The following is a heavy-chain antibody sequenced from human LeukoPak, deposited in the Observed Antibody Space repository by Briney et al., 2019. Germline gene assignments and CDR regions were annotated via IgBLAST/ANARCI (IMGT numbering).Heavy chain of an antibody. Sequence: SETLSLTCAVYGGSFSGYYWSWIRQPPGKGLEWIGEINHSGSTNYNPSLKSRVTISVDTSKNPFSLKLSSVTAADTAVYYCARWRRRAAGAFDIWGQGTMVTVSS. D-gene: IGHD6-13*01. CDR1: GGSFSGYY. CDR3: ARWRRRAAGAFDI. J-gene: IGHJ3*02. CDR2: INHSGST. V-gene: IGHV4-34*01.